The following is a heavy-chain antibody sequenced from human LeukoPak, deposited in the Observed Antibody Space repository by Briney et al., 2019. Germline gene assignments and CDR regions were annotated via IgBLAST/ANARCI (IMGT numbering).Heavy chain of an antibody. J-gene: IGHJ6*02. CDR3: AXXXXXXAYYYYYGMDV. CDR2: INHSGST. CDR1: GGSFSGYY. Sequence: PSETLSLTCAVYGGSFSGYYWSWIRQPPGKGLEWIGEINHSGSTNYNPSLKSRVTISVDTSKNQFSLKLSSVTAADTAVYYCAXXXXXXAYYYYYGMDVWGQGTTVTVSS. V-gene: IGHV4-34*01.